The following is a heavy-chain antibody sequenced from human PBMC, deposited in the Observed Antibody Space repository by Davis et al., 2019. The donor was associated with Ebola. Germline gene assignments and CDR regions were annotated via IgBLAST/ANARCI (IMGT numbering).Heavy chain of an antibody. CDR2: ISGSGGST. J-gene: IGHJ4*02. CDR3: ARAQFPTTSDH. D-gene: IGHD1-1*01. Sequence: GESLKISCAASGFTFSSYAMSWVRQAPGKGLEWVSAISGSGGSTYYADSVKGRFTISRDNSKNTLYLQMNSLRVEDTAVYYCARAQFPTTSDHWGQGTLVTVSS. V-gene: IGHV3-23*01. CDR1: GFTFSSYA.